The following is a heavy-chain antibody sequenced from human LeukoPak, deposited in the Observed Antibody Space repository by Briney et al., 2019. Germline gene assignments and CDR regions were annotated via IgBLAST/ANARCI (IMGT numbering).Heavy chain of an antibody. Sequence: GGSLRLSCAASGFTFSDYYMGWIRQAPGKGLEWVSYISSSGSTIYYADSVKGRFTISRDNAKNSLYLQMNSLRAEDTAVYYCARARYYVWGSYRYVDYWDQGTLVTVSS. CDR2: ISSSGSTI. CDR1: GFTFSDYY. J-gene: IGHJ4*02. D-gene: IGHD3-16*02. V-gene: IGHV3-11*01. CDR3: ARARYYVWGSYRYVDY.